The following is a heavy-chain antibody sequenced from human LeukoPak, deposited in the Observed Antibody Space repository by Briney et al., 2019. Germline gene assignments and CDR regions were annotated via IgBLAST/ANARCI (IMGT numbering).Heavy chain of an antibody. CDR3: ARDRGVSWYYFDY. J-gene: IGHJ4*02. Sequence: GGSLRLSCAASGFTFSTYDMHWVRHAAGKGLEWVSRVGTAGDTSYQDSVKGRFTISRDNAKNSLYLQMNSLRAEDTAVYYCARDRGVSWYYFDYWGQGTLVTVSS. CDR2: VGTAGDT. D-gene: IGHD3-10*01. CDR1: GFTFSTYD. V-gene: IGHV3-13*01.